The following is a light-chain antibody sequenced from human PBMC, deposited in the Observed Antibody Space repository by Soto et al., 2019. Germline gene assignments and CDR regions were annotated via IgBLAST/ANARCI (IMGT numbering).Light chain of an antibody. Sequence: QTVVTQEPSLTVSPGGTVTLTCGSSTGAVTSGHYPYWFQQKPGQAPRTLIYDTNNKHSWTPARFSGSLLGGKAALTLSGAQPEDETECYCSLSYSGAVVFGGGTKLTVL. CDR1: TGAVTSGHY. CDR2: DTN. V-gene: IGLV7-46*01. J-gene: IGLJ2*01. CDR3: SLSYSGAVV.